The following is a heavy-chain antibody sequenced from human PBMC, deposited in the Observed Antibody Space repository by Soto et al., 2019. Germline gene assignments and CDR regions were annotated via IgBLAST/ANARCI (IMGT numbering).Heavy chain of an antibody. CDR2: IYYSGST. V-gene: IGHV4-39*01. CDR3: PRHPYSGRYSGFHY. CDR1: GASISSSSYY. Sequence: QLQLQESGPGLVKPSETLSLICTVSGASISSSSYYWGWIRQPPGKGLEWIGSIYYSGSTNYNPSLKSRVTXHVXTXRNQFSLRLTSVTAADTAVYYCPRHPYSGRYSGFHYWGQGTLVTVSS. D-gene: IGHD1-26*01. J-gene: IGHJ4*02.